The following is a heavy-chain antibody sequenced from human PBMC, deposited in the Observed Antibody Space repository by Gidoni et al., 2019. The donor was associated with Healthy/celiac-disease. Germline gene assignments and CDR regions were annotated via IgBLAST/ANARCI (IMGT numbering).Heavy chain of an antibody. CDR3: ARRSGSYHNFGYFDL. V-gene: IGHV5-51*01. Sequence: EVQLVQSGAEVKKPGESLTIYCTGSGYSITSYWIGWVRQMPGKGLEWMGIIYPVDSDTRYSPSFQGQVTISADKSISTAYLQWSSLKASDTAMYYCARRSGSYHNFGYFDLWGRGTLVTVSS. CDR2: IYPVDSDT. CDR1: GYSITSYW. J-gene: IGHJ2*01. D-gene: IGHD1-26*01.